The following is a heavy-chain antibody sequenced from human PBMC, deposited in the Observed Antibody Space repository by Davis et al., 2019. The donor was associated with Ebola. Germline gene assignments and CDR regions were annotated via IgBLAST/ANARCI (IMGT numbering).Heavy chain of an antibody. V-gene: IGHV6-1*01. Sequence: HSQTLSLTCVISGDSVSSGGWNWIRQSPSRGLEWLGRTYYTSKWYNDYAVSVKSRITINPDTAKNQFSLQLNSVTPDDTAVYYCARLNWKYKIFDYWGQGTLVTVSS. CDR1: GDSVSSGG. D-gene: IGHD1-7*01. CDR3: ARLNWKYKIFDY. CDR2: TYYTSKWYN. J-gene: IGHJ4*02.